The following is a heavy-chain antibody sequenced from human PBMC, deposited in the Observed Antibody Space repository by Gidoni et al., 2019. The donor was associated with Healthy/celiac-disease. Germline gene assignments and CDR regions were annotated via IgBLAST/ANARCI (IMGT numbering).Heavy chain of an antibody. V-gene: IGHV4-34*01. CDR2: INHSGST. J-gene: IGHJ3*02. CDR1: GGSFSGYY. CDR3: ARGLRGPRRIVGASAFDI. Sequence: QVQLQQWGAGLLKPSETLSLTCAVYGGSFSGYYWSWIRQPPGKGLEWIGEINHSGSTNYNPSLKSRVTISVDTSKNQFSLKLSSVTAADTAVYYCARGLRGPRRIVGASAFDIWGQGTMVTVSS. D-gene: IGHD1-26*01.